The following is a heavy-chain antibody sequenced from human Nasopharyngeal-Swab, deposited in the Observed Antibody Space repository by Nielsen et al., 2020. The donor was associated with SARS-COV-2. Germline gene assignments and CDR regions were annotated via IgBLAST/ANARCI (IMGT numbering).Heavy chain of an antibody. V-gene: IGHV4-59*08. Sequence: GSLRLSCTVSGGSISTYYWSWIRQPPGQGLEWIGYVSDLGRTNYKSSLRSRVTISLDTSKNQFSLNLRFVTAADTAVYYCARHPKGDLLPGLWGQGTLVTVSS. CDR2: VSDLGRT. CDR1: GGSISTYY. CDR3: ARHPKGDLLPGL. J-gene: IGHJ4*02. D-gene: IGHD3-16*01.